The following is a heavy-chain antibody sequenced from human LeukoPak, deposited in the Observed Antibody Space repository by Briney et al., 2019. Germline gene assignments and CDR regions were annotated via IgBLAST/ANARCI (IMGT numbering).Heavy chain of an antibody. V-gene: IGHV1-18*01. CDR1: GYTFTSYG. CDR3: ARDRRIAVAGTIMSY. J-gene: IGHJ4*02. Sequence: ASVKVSCKASGYTFTSYGISWVRQAPGQGLEWMGWISAYNDNTNYAQKLQGRVTMTTDTSTSTAYMELRSLRSDDTAVYYCARDRRIAVAGTIMSYWGQGTLVTVSS. CDR2: ISAYNDNT. D-gene: IGHD6-19*01.